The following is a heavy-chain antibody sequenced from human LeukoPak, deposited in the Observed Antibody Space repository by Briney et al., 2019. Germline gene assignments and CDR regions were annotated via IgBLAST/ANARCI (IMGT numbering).Heavy chain of an antibody. D-gene: IGHD6-19*01. V-gene: IGHV4-59*01. Sequence: SETLSLTCTVSGGSISTYYWSWIRQPPGKGLEWIGYIYYSGSTNYNPSLKSRVTISVDTSKNQFSLKLSSVTAADTAVYYCARGYSSGWYAGSFFDYWGQGTLVTVSS. CDR1: GGSISTYY. J-gene: IGHJ4*02. CDR3: ARGYSSGWYAGSFFDY. CDR2: IYYSGST.